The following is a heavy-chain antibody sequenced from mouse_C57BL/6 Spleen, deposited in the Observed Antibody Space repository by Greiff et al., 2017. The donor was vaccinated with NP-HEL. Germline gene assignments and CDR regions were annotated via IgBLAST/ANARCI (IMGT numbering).Heavy chain of an antibody. Sequence: VQLQQSGAELAKSGASVKLSCKASGYTFTNYWMHWVKQRPGQGLEWIGYINPSSNYTKYNQKFKDKATLTAAKSSSTAYMQLSSLTYEDSAVYYCARASNRYFDVWGTGTTVTVSS. CDR3: ARASNRYFDV. V-gene: IGHV1-7*01. J-gene: IGHJ1*03. CDR2: INPSSNYT. CDR1: GYTFTNYW. D-gene: IGHD6-1*01.